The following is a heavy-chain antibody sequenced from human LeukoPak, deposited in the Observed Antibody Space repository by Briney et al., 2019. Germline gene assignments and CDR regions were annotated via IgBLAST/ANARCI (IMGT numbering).Heavy chain of an antibody. CDR3: ASTSMIELSDAFDI. V-gene: IGHV1-2*06. D-gene: IGHD3-22*01. Sequence: ASVKVSCKASGGTFSSYAISWVRQAPGQGLEWMGRINPNSGGTNYAQKFQGRVTMTRDTSISIAYMELSRLRSDDTAVYYCASTSMIELSDAFDIWGQGTMVTVSS. CDR2: INPNSGGT. J-gene: IGHJ3*02. CDR1: GGTFSSYA.